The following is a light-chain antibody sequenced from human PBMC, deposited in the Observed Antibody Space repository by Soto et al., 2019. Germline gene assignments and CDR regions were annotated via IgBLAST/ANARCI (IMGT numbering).Light chain of an antibody. CDR3: QQYGSSLFT. V-gene: IGKV3-20*01. CDR1: QSVSSKY. Sequence: DIVLTQSPGTLSLSPGERATLSCRASQSVSSKYLAWYQQKPGQPPRVLIYGTSIRATGIPERFSGGGSGTDFTVTITRLEPEDFAVYYCQQYGSSLFTFGPGTKVDFK. CDR2: GTS. J-gene: IGKJ3*01.